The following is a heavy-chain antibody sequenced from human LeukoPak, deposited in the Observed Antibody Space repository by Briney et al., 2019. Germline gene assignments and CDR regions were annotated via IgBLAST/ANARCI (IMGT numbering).Heavy chain of an antibody. CDR3: AKDSSTWGGYYFDY. CDR1: GFSFINFA. D-gene: IGHD3-16*01. Sequence: GGSLRLSCAASGFSFINFAMSWFRQAPGKGLDWVSSISNTGDTYYADSVKVRFAISRDSSRDTVYLQMNNLRAEDTAIYYCAKDSSTWGGYYFDYWGQGTLVTVSS. V-gene: IGHV3-23*01. J-gene: IGHJ4*02. CDR2: ISNTGDT.